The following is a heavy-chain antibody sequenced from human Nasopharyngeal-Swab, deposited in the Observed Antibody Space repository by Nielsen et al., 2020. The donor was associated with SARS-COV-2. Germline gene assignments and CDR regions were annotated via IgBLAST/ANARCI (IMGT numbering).Heavy chain of an antibody. J-gene: IGHJ6*02. Sequence: GESLKISCAASGFTFDDYTMHWVRQAPGKGLEWVSLISWDGGSTYYADSVKGRFTISRDNAKNSLYLQMNSLRAEDTAVYYCARGHYGLDVWGQGTTVTVSS. CDR3: ARGHYGLDV. CDR1: GFTFDDYT. V-gene: IGHV3-43*01. CDR2: ISWDGGST.